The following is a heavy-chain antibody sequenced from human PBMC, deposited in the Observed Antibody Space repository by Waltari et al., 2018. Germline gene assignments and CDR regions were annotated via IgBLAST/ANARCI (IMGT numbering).Heavy chain of an antibody. D-gene: IGHD3-10*01. CDR1: GYSLTSYW. V-gene: IGHV5-51*01. CDR3: ARPRYYYGSGSYSNWFDP. CDR2: IYPGDSDT. J-gene: IGHJ5*02. Sequence: EVQLVQSGAEVKKPGESLKISCKGSGYSLTSYWIGWVRQMPGKGLEWMGIIYPGDSDTRYSPSFQGQVTISADKSISTAYLQWSSLKASDTAMYYCARPRYYYGSGSYSNWFDPWGQGTLVTVSS.